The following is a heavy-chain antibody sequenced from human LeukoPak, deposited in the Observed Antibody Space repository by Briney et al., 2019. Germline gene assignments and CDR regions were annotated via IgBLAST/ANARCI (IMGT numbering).Heavy chain of an antibody. CDR2: IYYSGST. Sequence: PSETLSLTCTVSGGSISSHYWSWLRQPPGKGLEWIGYIYYSGSTNYNPSLKSRVTISVDTSKNQFSLKLSSVTAADTAVYYCARDGRSYYDSSGRLYYYYYMDVWGKGTTVTVSS. J-gene: IGHJ6*03. V-gene: IGHV4-59*11. CDR3: ARDGRSYYDSSGRLYYYYYMDV. D-gene: IGHD3-22*01. CDR1: GGSISSHY.